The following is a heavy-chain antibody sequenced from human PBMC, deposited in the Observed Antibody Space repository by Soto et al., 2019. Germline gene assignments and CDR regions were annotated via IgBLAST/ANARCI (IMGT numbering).Heavy chain of an antibody. CDR3: ARGCGTFDY. D-gene: IGHD1-26*01. CDR2: IWYDGSNK. V-gene: IGHV3-33*01. Sequence: QVQLVESGGGVVQPGRSLRLSCAASGFTFSSYGMHWDRQAPGKGLEWVAVIWYDGSNKYYADSVKGRFTISRDNSKNTLYLQMNSLRAEDTAVYYCARGCGTFDYWGQGTLVTVSS. CDR1: GFTFSSYG. J-gene: IGHJ4*02.